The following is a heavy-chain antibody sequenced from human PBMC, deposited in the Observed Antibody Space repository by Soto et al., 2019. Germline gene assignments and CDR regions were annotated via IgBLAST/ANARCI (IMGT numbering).Heavy chain of an antibody. CDR2: IIPIFGTA. CDR1: GGTFSSYA. J-gene: IGHJ5*01. Sequence: SVKVSCKASGGTFSSYAISWVRQAPGQGLEWMGGIIPIFGTANYAQKFQGRVTITADESTSTAYMELSSLRSEDTAVYYCARGAVTTQNWFDYWSEGSLVSASS. D-gene: IGHD4-17*01. CDR3: ARGAVTTQNWFDY. V-gene: IGHV1-69*13.